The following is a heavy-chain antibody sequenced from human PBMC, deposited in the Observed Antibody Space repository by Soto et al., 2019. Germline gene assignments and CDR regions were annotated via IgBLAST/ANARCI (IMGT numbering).Heavy chain of an antibody. CDR1: GFSFSSDS. J-gene: IGHJ4*02. V-gene: IGHV3-21*01. CDR3: ARDPPTGTTLDWADS. CDR2: ISSSGSFM. Sequence: AGGSLRLSCAASGFSFSSDSMGWVRQAPGKGLEWVSSISSSGSFMNYADSVKGRFTISRDNAKNSLYLQMSGLKDEDTAVYYCARDPPTGTTLDWADSWGQGTLVTVSS. D-gene: IGHD1-7*01.